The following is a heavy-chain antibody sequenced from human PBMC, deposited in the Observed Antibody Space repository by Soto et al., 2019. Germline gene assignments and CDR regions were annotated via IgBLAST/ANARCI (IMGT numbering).Heavy chain of an antibody. Sequence: QVQRVQSGAEVKKPGSSVKVSCKDSGGTFSTYSMFWVRQAPGQGLEWMGRIIPMLGVRNYAQRFQDRVTIIADKSTATVLMELSSLRSEDTALYYCTIGSWSGEVFDIWGQGTMVTVSS. CDR2: IIPMLGVR. CDR3: TIGSWSGEVFDI. D-gene: IGHD2-21*01. CDR1: GGTFSTYS. J-gene: IGHJ3*02. V-gene: IGHV1-69*02.